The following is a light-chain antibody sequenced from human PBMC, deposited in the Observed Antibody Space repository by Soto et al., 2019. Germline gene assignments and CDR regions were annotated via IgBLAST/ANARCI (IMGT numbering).Light chain of an antibody. CDR3: SSYTSSSTLYG. CDR2: DVA. Sequence: QSALTQPASVSGSPGQSIAISCTGASIDVGGYNYVSWYQQHPGKAPKLMIYDVASRPSGVSDRFSGSKSGNTASLTISGLQAEDEADYYCSSYTSSSTLYGFGTGTKVTV. CDR1: SIDVGGYNY. V-gene: IGLV2-14*03. J-gene: IGLJ1*01.